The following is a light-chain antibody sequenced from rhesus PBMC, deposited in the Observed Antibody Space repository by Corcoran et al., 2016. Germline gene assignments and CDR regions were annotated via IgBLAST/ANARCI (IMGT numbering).Light chain of an antibody. CDR3: QQDYGWPDS. J-gene: IGKJ2*01. V-gene: IGKV3-42*01. CDR1: QSVSSS. CDR2: GAS. Sequence: EIVMTQSPATLSLSPGDRATLSCRSSQSVSSSFAWYHQKPGQAPKLLIDGASSRATGIPDRFRGSGSGTECTLTISSLEPENVGVYYCQQDYGWPDSFGQGTKVEIK.